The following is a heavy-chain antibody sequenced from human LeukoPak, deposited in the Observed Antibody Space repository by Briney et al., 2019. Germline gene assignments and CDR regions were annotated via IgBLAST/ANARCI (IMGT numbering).Heavy chain of an antibody. J-gene: IGHJ4*02. D-gene: IGHD3-9*01. Sequence: SETLSLTCAVSGVSISSYYWSCIRQPAGKGLEWIGHIYSSGTTNYNPSLKSRITMSVDTSKNQFSLRLSSVTAADTAVYYCARDHDWYYFDYWGQGTLVTVSS. CDR3: ARDHDWYYFDY. V-gene: IGHV4-4*07. CDR2: IYSSGTT. CDR1: GVSISSYY.